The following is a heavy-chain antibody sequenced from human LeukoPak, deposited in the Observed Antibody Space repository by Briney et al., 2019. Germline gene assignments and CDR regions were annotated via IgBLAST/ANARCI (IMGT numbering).Heavy chain of an antibody. CDR1: GGSISSYY. D-gene: IGHD3-22*01. V-gene: IGHV4-4*07. CDR2: IYTSGST. J-gene: IGHJ6*03. CDR3: ARANYYYDSSGYYAKNYYYYYMDV. Sequence: SETLSLTCTVSGGSISSYYWSWIRQPAGKGLEWIGRIYTSGSTNYNPSLKSRVTMSVDTSKNQFSLKLSSVTAADTAVYYCARANYYYDSSGYYAKNYYYYYMDVWGKGPRSPSP.